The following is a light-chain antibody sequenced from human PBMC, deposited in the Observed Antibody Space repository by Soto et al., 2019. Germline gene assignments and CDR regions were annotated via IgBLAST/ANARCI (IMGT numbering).Light chain of an antibody. CDR1: QSISSY. V-gene: IGKV1-33*01. CDR3: QQYGRLPIT. Sequence: TQMNHDPSSLSASLEDSVASTGRASQSISSYLNWYQQKPGKAPKLLLSAASNLETGDPLRFSGSGSGTDFAFISSSLQPEDVATYFSQQYGRLPITFGQGTRLEIK. J-gene: IGKJ5*01. CDR2: AAS.